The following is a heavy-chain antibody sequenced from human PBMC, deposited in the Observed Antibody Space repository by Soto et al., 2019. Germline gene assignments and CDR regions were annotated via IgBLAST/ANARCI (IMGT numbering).Heavy chain of an antibody. J-gene: IGHJ6*02. CDR2: VHHSWGS. Sequence: QAQLQESGPGLVKPSETLSLSCTVSGGSISSYYWSWFRQSPGKRMEWIGYVHHSWGSSYNPSLQSLVAISLDTSKSQFSLKVTSVTATDTDVYYCARQGFGPLHGLVDVWGQGTTVTVSS. CDR1: GGSISSYY. D-gene: IGHD3-10*01. CDR3: ARQGFGPLHGLVDV. V-gene: IGHV4-59*08.